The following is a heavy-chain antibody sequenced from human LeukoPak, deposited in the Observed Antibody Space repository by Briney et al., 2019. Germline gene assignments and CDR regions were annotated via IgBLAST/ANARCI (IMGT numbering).Heavy chain of an antibody. V-gene: IGHV3-23*01. CDR2: ISGSGGSS. D-gene: IGHD6-13*01. Sequence: HSGGSLRLSCAASGFTFSSYAMTWVRQAPGRGLEWVSAISGSGGSSSYADSVKGRFTISRDNSKNALYMLMNSLRAEDTAIYYCARAPLTSSSWSHPGAFDIWGQGTMVTVSS. CDR1: GFTFSSYA. CDR3: ARAPLTSSSWSHPGAFDI. J-gene: IGHJ3*02.